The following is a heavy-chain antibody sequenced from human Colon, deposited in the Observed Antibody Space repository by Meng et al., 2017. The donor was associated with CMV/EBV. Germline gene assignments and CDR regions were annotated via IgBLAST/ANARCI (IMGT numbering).Heavy chain of an antibody. CDR3: ATYRGFHSHSNDYFYTMDV. Sequence: SVKVSCKASGGTFNSLAISWVRQAPGQGLEWVGGVIPHLEISHNAQKFEGRVTMTADKSTSTAYMELSSLRSEDTAVYYCATYRGFHSHSNDYFYTMDVWGQGTTVTVSS. CDR2: VIPHLEIS. J-gene: IGHJ6*02. V-gene: IGHV1-69*10. D-gene: IGHD4-11*01. CDR1: GGTFNSLA.